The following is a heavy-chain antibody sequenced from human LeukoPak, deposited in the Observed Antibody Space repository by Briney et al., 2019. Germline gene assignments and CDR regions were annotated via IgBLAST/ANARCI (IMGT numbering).Heavy chain of an antibody. J-gene: IGHJ4*02. CDR1: RYSFIDYY. CDR2: INPNSGGT. V-gene: IGHV1-2*02. Sequence: ASVKVSCKASRYSFIDYYIHWVRQAPGQGLEWMGWINPNSGGTNYAQKFQGRVTMTRDTSISTAYMELSRLRSDDTAVYFCARDSRYNNVGDYWGQGTLVTVSS. CDR3: ARDSRYNNVGDY. D-gene: IGHD3-10*01.